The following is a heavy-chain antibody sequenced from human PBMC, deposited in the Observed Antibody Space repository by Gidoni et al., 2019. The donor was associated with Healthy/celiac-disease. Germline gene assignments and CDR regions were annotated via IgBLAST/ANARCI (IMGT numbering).Heavy chain of an antibody. CDR1: GSTVSSYS. CDR2: ISSSSSYI. J-gene: IGHJ4*02. CDR3: AREGVRLGELSPDY. V-gene: IGHV3-21*01. D-gene: IGHD3-16*02. Sequence: EVQLAESGGGLVKPGGSLRLSCAASGSTVSSYSMKWVRQAPGKGLEWVSSISSSSSYICYADSVKGRFTISRDNAKNSLYLQMNSLRAEDTAVYYCAREGVRLGELSPDYWGQGTLVTVSS.